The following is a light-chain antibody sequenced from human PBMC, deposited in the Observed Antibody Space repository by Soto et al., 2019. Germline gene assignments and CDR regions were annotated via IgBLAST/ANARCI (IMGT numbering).Light chain of an antibody. CDR2: KAS. CDR1: QSISSW. J-gene: IGKJ2*01. V-gene: IGKV1-5*03. CDR3: QHRT. Sequence: DIQMTQSPSTLSAYVGDRVTITCRASQSISSWLAWYQQKPGKAPKLLIYKASTLESGVPSRFSGSGSGTEFTLTINSLQADDFATYFCQHRTFGQGTQREIK.